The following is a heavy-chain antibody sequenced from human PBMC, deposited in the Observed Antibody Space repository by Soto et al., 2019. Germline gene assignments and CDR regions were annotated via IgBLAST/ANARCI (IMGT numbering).Heavy chain of an antibody. J-gene: IGHJ6*02. Sequence: QVELVQSGAEVKKPGSSVKVSCKASGGTFSSYXXXXVXXXXGXXXXXXGGIIPIFGTANYAQKFQGRVTITADESTSTAYMELSSLRSEDTAVYYCARGLLRGGIDYYGMDVWGQGTTVTVSS. CDR3: ARGLLRGGIDYYGMDV. V-gene: IGHV1-69*01. CDR2: IIPIFGTA. CDR1: GGTFSSYX. D-gene: IGHD3-10*01.